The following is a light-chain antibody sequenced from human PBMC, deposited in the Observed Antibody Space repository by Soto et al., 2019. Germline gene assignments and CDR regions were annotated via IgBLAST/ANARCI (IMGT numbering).Light chain of an antibody. CDR3: AAWDDSLSGRV. V-gene: IGLV1-47*02. J-gene: IGLJ3*02. Sequence: QPVLTQPPSASGTPGQRVTMSCSGSGSNIGPNYVYWFQQFPGTAPKLLIYNNDQRPSGVPDRFSGSKSGTSASLDISGLRSEDEADYYCAAWDDSLSGRVFGGGTKPHRP. CDR1: GSNIGPNY. CDR2: NND.